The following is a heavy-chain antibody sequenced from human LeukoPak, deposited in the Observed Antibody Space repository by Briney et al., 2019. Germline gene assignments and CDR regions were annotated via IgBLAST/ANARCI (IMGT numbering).Heavy chain of an antibody. D-gene: IGHD3-10*01. Sequence: VASVKVSCKASGGTFSSYAISWVRQAPGQGLEWMGRIIPIFGTANYARKFQGRVTITTDESTSTAYVELSSLRSEDTAVYYCARDSYYYGSGSAFDYWGQGTLVTVSS. CDR2: IIPIFGTA. V-gene: IGHV1-69*05. CDR3: ARDSYYYGSGSAFDY. CDR1: GGTFSSYA. J-gene: IGHJ4*02.